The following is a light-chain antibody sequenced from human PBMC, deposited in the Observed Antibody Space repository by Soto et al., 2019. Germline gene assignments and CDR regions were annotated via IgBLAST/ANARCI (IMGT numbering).Light chain of an antibody. V-gene: IGKV3-11*01. CDR2: DAS. J-gene: IGKJ1*01. CDR1: QTLANY. Sequence: EIVFTQSPCTLSLSPGERATLSCRASQTLANYLAWYQQRPGQAPRLLIYDASNRATGIPARFSGTGSETDFTLTISDLQSEDSAVYYCQQYNNWPWTFGQGTKVDI. CDR3: QQYNNWPWT.